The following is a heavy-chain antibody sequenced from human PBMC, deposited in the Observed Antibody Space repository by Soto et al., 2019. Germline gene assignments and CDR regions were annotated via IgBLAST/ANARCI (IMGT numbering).Heavy chain of an antibody. V-gene: IGHV1-69*12. Sequence: QVQLVQSGAEVKKPGSSVKVSCKASGGTFSSYAISWVRQAPGQGLEWMGGIIPIFGTANYAQKFQGRVRVAAAESTGTAYRELSGLRSEGTAVYYCAREVVVAATGWFDPWGQGTLVTVSS. D-gene: IGHD2-15*01. CDR2: IIPIFGTA. J-gene: IGHJ5*02. CDR1: GGTFSSYA. CDR3: AREVVVAATGWFDP.